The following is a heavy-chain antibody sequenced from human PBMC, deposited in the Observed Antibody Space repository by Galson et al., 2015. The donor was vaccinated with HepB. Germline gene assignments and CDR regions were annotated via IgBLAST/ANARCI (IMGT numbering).Heavy chain of an antibody. CDR2: TYYRSKWYN. D-gene: IGHD5-12*01. Sequence: CAISGDSVSTNIVAWNWIRQSPSRGLEWLGRTYYRSKWYNDYAVSVQSRITINPDTSRNQFSLQLNSVTPADTGVYYCTRVRHLARGMDVWGQGTTVTVSS. J-gene: IGHJ6*02. V-gene: IGHV6-1*01. CDR3: TRVRHLARGMDV. CDR1: GDSVSTNIVA.